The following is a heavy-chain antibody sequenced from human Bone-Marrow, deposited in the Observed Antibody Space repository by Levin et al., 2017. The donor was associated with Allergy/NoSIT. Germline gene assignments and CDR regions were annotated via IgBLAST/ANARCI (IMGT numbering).Heavy chain of an antibody. CDR2: IYYSGST. Sequence: SETLSLTCTVSGGSISSSSYYWGWIRQPPGKGLEWIGSIYYSGSTYYNPSLKSRVTISVDTSKNQFSLKLSSVTAADTAVYYCARVGALLWFGELNDYWGQGTLVTVSS. V-gene: IGHV4-39*07. CDR3: ARVGALLWFGELNDY. D-gene: IGHD3-10*01. CDR1: GGSISSSSYY. J-gene: IGHJ4*02.